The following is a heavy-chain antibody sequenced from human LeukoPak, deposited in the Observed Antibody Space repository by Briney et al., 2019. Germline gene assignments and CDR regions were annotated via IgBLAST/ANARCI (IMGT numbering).Heavy chain of an antibody. CDR3: AKGYGQRLVNNWFDP. Sequence: GGSLRLSCAASGFTFSSYGMHWVRQAPGKGLEWVAVISYDGSNKYYGDSVKGRFTISRDNSKNTLYLQMNSVRAEDTAVYYCAKGYGQRLVNNWFDPWGQGTLVTVSS. V-gene: IGHV3-30*18. CDR2: ISYDGSNK. CDR1: GFTFSSYG. D-gene: IGHD6-13*01. J-gene: IGHJ5*02.